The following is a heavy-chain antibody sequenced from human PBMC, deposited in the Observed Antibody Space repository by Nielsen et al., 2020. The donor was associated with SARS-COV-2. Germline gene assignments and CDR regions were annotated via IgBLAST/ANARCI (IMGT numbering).Heavy chain of an antibody. J-gene: IGHJ6*02. Sequence: GESLKISCTASGFTFSSYAMHWVRQAPGKGLEWVAVISYDGSNKYYADSVKGRFTISRDNSKNTLYLQMNSLSAEDTAVYYCARSPFHRSSWYGMDVWGQGTTVTVSS. CDR3: ARSPFHRSSWYGMDV. CDR2: ISYDGSNK. CDR1: GFTFSSYA. D-gene: IGHD6-13*01. V-gene: IGHV3-30-3*01.